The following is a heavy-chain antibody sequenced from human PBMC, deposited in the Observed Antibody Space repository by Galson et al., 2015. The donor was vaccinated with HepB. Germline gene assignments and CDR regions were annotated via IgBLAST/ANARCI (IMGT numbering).Heavy chain of an antibody. J-gene: IGHJ4*02. D-gene: IGHD5-24*01. V-gene: IGHV3-23*01. CDR2: VRDNGGT. CDR3: AKEMAEVGKPFFDY. CDR1: GFRFSRFA. Sequence: LRLSCAASGFRFSRFAMSWVRQAPGKGPEWVSGVRDNGGTFYADSVKGRFTISRDNSKNTVYLQMNSLRAEDTAIYYCAKEMAEVGKPFFDYWGRGALVIVSS.